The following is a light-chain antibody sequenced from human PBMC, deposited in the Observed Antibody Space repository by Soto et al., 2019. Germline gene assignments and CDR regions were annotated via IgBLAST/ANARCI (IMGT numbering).Light chain of an antibody. J-gene: IGLJ2*01. CDR2: DVS. CDR1: SSDVGGYNY. V-gene: IGLV2-14*01. CDR3: SSYTSSSTRV. Sequence: QSVLTQPASVSGSPGQSITISCTGTSSDVGGYNYVSWYQQHPGKAPILMIYDVSNRPSGVSNRFSGSKSGNTASLTISGLQAEDEADYYCSSYTSSSTRVFGGGTKVTVL.